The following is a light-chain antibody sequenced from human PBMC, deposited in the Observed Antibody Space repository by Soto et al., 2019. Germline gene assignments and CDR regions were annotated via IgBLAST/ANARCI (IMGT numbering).Light chain of an antibody. CDR1: QSISSW. J-gene: IGKJ1*01. CDR3: QQYNSHSRT. V-gene: IGKV1-5*03. CDR2: KAS. Sequence: DMQMTQSPSTLSASVGDIVTITCRASQSISSWLAWYQQKPGKAPKLLIYKASSLESGVPSRFSGSGSGTEFTLTISSLQPDDFATYYCQQYNSHSRTFGQGTKV.